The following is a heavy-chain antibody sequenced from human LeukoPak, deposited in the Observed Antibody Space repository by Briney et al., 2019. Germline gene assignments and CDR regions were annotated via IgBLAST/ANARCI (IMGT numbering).Heavy chain of an antibody. D-gene: IGHD3-3*01. J-gene: IGHJ6*03. CDR3: ARLNTIFGVVNRHYYYMDV. CDR2: IYTSGST. CDR1: GGSISSGSYY. V-gene: IGHV4-61*02. Sequence: PSETLSLTCTVSGGSISSGSYYWNWIRQPAGKGLEWIGRIYTSGSTNCNPSLKSRVTISVDTSKNQFSLKLSSVTAADTAVYYCARLNTIFGVVNRHYYYMDVWGKGTTVTVSS.